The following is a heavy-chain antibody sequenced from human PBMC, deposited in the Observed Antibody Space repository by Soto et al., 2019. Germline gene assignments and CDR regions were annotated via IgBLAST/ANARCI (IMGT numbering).Heavy chain of an antibody. V-gene: IGHV4-39*01. CDR1: GGSISSSSYY. J-gene: IGHJ6*02. CDR3: ASEGIDCSSTSCYYYYGMDV. D-gene: IGHD2-2*01. Sequence: QLQLQESGPGLVKTSETLSLTCTVSGGSISSSSYYWGWIRQPPGKGLEWIGSISYSGSTYYNPSLKSRVTISVDTSKNQFSLKLSSVTAADTAVYYCASEGIDCSSTSCYYYYGMDVWGQGTTVTVSS. CDR2: ISYSGST.